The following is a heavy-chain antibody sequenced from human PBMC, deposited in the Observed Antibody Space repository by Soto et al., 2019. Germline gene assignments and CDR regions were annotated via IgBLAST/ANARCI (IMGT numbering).Heavy chain of an antibody. V-gene: IGHV3-48*01. J-gene: IGHJ3*01. D-gene: IGHD3-22*01. CDR3: ARDTDYYDSSSDALDF. CDR2: ISSSSSTI. CDR1: GFTVSSNY. Sequence: GGSLRLSCAASGFTVSSNYMSWVRQAPGKGLEWVSYISSSSSTIYYADSVKGRFTISRDNSKNTLYLQMNRLRVEDTAVYYCARDTDYYDSSSDALDFWGQGTMVTVSS.